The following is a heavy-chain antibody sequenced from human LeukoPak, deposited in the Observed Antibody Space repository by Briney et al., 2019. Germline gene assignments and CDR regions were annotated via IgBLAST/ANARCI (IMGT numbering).Heavy chain of an antibody. D-gene: IGHD1-7*01. Sequence: HPGGSLRLSCAASGFTFSDYAMHWVRQAPGKGLEWVAVISKDGSDKYYPGSVRGRFTISRDNSKNTIYLQMDSLRAEDTAIYYCARDYWWNYDHWGQGTLVTVSS. CDR1: GFTFSDYA. CDR3: ARDYWWNYDH. CDR2: ISKDGSDK. V-gene: IGHV3-30-3*01. J-gene: IGHJ5*02.